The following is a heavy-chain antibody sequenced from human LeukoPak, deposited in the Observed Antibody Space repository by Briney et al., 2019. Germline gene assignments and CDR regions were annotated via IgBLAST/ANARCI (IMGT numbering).Heavy chain of an antibody. CDR1: GYTFTGYY. Sequence: ASVKVSCKASGYTFTGYYMHWVRQAPGQGLEWMGWINPNSGGTNYAQTFQGRVTMTRDTSISTAYMELSRLRSDDTAVYYCARDLGIAARYFDYWGQGTLVTVSS. D-gene: IGHD6-6*01. CDR2: INPNSGGT. CDR3: ARDLGIAARYFDY. J-gene: IGHJ4*02. V-gene: IGHV1-2*02.